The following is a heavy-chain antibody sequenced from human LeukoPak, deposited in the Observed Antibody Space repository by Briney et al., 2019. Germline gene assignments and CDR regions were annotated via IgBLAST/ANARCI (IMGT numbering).Heavy chain of an antibody. J-gene: IGHJ5*02. V-gene: IGHV4-39*01. CDR2: IYYSGST. CDR1: GGSISSSSYY. D-gene: IGHD2-15*01. Sequence: SETLSLTCTVSGGSISSSSYYWGWIRQPPGKGLEWIGSIYYSGSTYYNPSLKSRVTISVDTSKNQFSLKLSSVTAADTAMYYCARLQRRYSPFDPWGQGTLVTVSS. CDR3: ARLQRRYSPFDP.